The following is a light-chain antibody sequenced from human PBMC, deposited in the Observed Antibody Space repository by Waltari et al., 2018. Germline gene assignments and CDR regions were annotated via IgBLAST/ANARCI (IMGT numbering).Light chain of an antibody. CDR2: GAS. CDR3: QQLNSYQWT. V-gene: IGKV3-20*01. Sequence: EIVLTQSPGTLSLSPGERATLSCRASQSVSRSLAWYQQKPGQAPRLLIYGASTRATGIADRFSGGGSGTDFSLTISRLEPEDFAVYYCQQLNSYQWTFGQGTKVEIK. CDR1: QSVSRS. J-gene: IGKJ1*01.